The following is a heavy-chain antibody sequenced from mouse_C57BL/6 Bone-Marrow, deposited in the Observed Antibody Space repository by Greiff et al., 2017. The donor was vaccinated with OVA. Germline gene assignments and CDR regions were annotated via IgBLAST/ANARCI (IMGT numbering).Heavy chain of an antibody. CDR2: ISSGGSYT. V-gene: IGHV5-6*02. CDR1: GFTFSSYG. J-gene: IGHJ2*01. CDR3: ARHQLGLDY. Sequence: EVMLVESGGDLVKPGGSLKLSCAASGFTFSSYGMSWVRQTPDKRLEWVATISSGGSYTYYPDSVKGRFTISRDNAKNTLYLQMSSLKSEDTAMYYCARHQLGLDYWGQGTTLTVSS. D-gene: IGHD4-1*02.